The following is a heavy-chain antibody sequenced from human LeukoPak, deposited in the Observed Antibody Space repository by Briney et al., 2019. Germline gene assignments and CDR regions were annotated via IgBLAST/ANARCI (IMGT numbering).Heavy chain of an antibody. CDR3: AGDPPGTPVGFDI. CDR2: ITPMSATP. J-gene: IGHJ3*02. V-gene: IGHV1-69*06. CDR1: ASTFSRYA. D-gene: IGHD3-10*01. Sequence: SVKVSCKTSASTFSRYAISWVRQAPGQGLEWMGRITPMSATPSQTQWIQGRVTITADISTNTVYLDLSSLRSEVTALYFCAGDPPGTPVGFDIWGQGTMVTVSS.